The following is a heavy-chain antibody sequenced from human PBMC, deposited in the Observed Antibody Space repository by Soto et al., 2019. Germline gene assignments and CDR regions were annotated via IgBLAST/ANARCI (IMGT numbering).Heavy chain of an antibody. D-gene: IGHD4-4*01. CDR1: GLTFSSYA. Sequence: GGSLRLSCAASGLTFSSYAMHWVRQAPGKGLEWVAVISYDGSNKYYADSVKGRFTISRDNSKNTLYLQMNSLRAEDTAVYYCARLHSNYPNYYYGMDVWGQGTTVTVSS. CDR2: ISYDGSNK. CDR3: ARLHSNYPNYYYGMDV. V-gene: IGHV3-30-3*01. J-gene: IGHJ6*02.